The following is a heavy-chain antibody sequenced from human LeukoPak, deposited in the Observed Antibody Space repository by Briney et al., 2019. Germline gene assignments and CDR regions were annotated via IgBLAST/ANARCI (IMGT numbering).Heavy chain of an antibody. V-gene: IGHV1-69*02. J-gene: IGHJ4*02. CDR2: IIPILGIA. Sequence: EASVKVSCKASGGTFSSYTISWVRQAPGQGLEWMGRIIPILGIANYAQKFQGRVTITADKSTSTAYMELSSLRSEDAAVYYCARGPSYYDSSGYYTWEAGYFDYWGQGTLVTVSS. CDR1: GGTFSSYT. D-gene: IGHD3-22*01. CDR3: ARGPSYYDSSGYYTWEAGYFDY.